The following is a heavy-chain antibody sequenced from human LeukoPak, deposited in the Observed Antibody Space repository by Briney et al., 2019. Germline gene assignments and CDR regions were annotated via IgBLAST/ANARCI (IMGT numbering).Heavy chain of an antibody. CDR1: GFTFTSSA. V-gene: IGHV1-58*02. D-gene: IGHD2-15*01. CDR3: AAGRVCSGGSCYYYFDY. Sequence: SVKVSCKASGFTFTSSAMQWVRQARGQRLEWIGWIVVGSGNTNYAQKFQERVTITRDMSTSTAYMELSSLRSEDTAVYYCAAGRVCSGGSCYYYFDYWGQGTLVTVSS. J-gene: IGHJ4*02. CDR2: IVVGSGNT.